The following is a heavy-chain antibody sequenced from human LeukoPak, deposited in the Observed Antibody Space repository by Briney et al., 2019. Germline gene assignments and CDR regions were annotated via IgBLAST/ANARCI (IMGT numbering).Heavy chain of an antibody. CDR1: GGTFTSYA. CDR3: ARGHRDECFDP. V-gene: IGHV1-69*13. CDR2: IIPIFGTA. D-gene: IGHD3-3*01. Sequence: ASVKVSCKASGGTFTSYAISWVRQAPGQGLEWMGGIIPIFGTANYAQKFQGRVTITADESTSTAYMELSSLRSEDTAVYYCARGHRDECFDPWGQGTLVTVSS. J-gene: IGHJ5*02.